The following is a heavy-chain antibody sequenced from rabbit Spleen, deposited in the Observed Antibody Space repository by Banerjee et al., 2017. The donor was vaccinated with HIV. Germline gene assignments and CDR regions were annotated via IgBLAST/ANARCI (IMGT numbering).Heavy chain of an antibody. CDR1: GFSFTDKDV. Sequence: QEQLVESGGGLVQPEGSLTLTCKASGFSFTDKDVMCWVHQAPGKGLEWIGCINTITGKTVYATWAKGRFTISRASSTTVFLQMTSLTAADTATYFCARDLPDIIGWNFGFWGPGTLVTVS. J-gene: IGHJ4*02. D-gene: IGHD1-1*01. V-gene: IGHV1S45*01. CDR3: ARDLPDIIGWNFGF. CDR2: INTITGKT.